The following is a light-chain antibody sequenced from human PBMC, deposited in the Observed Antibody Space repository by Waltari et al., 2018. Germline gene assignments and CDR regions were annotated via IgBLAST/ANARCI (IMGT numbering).Light chain of an antibody. CDR3: QSYDTSLSVV. V-gene: IGLV1-40*01. CDR2: GTS. Sequence: QSVLTHPPSVSGAPGQRVSISCTGDGSNLGAGYDVHWYQPHPGKAPKLLIYGTSSRPPGVPDRFFGSQSGASASLAITALQAEDEAEYYCQSYDTSLSVVFGGGTKMTVL. CDR1: GSNLGAGYD. J-gene: IGLJ2*01.